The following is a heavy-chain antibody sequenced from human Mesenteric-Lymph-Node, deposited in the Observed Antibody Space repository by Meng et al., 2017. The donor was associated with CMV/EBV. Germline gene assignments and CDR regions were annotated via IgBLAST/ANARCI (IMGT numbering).Heavy chain of an antibody. V-gene: IGHV7-4-1*02. CDR2: IHTNTGSP. J-gene: IGHJ4*02. CDR3: ARGGGQFASGAGFDY. D-gene: IGHD3-10*01. CDR1: RYTCTTYA. Sequence: SRYTCTTYAMNWVRQAPGQGLEWRGGIHTNTGSPTYVQGFTGRFVFSLDTAVSTAYLQISSLKAEDTAVYYCARGGGQFASGAGFDYWGQGTLVTVSS.